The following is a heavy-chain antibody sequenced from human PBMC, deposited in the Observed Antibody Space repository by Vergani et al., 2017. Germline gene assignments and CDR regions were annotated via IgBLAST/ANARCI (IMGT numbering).Heavy chain of an antibody. V-gene: IGHV3-53*01. Sequence: EVQLVESGGGLIQPGGSLRLSCAASGFTVSSNYMSWVRQAPGKGLEWVSVIYSGGSTYYADSVKGRFTISRDNSKNTLYLQMTSLRAEDTAVYYCARVQRWLQFDSWGQGTLVTVSS. J-gene: IGHJ4*02. CDR2: IYSGGST. CDR3: ARVQRWLQFDS. CDR1: GFTVSSNY. D-gene: IGHD4-23*01.